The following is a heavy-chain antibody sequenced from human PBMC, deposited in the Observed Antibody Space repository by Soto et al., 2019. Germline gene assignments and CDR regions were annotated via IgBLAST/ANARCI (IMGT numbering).Heavy chain of an antibody. V-gene: IGHV1-69*01. CDR2: IIPISDTT. J-gene: IGHJ6*02. Sequence: QVQLVQSGAEVKKPGSSVKVSCKASGATFSSYAISWVRQAPGQGLEWMGGIIPISDTTNYAQKFQGRVTITADESTSTAYMELSSLRSEDTAVYYCARSQGSSTSLEIYYYYYYGMDVWGHGTTVTVSS. CDR1: GATFSSYA. CDR3: ARSQGSSTSLEIYYYYYYGMDV. D-gene: IGHD2-2*01.